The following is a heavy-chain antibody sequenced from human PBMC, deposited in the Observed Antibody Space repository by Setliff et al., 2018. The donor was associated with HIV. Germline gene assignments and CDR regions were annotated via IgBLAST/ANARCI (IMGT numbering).Heavy chain of an antibody. Sequence: GGSLRLSCAASGFTYSSYWMGWVRQAPGKGLEWVAKIKQDGSEKYYVDSVKGRFTISRDNAKNSLYLQMNSLRAEDTAVYYCARVANSRGYSYDFDSWGQGTLVTVSS. J-gene: IGHJ4*02. CDR3: ARVANSRGYSYDFDS. D-gene: IGHD5-18*01. CDR1: GFTYSSYW. CDR2: IKQDGSEK. V-gene: IGHV3-7*03.